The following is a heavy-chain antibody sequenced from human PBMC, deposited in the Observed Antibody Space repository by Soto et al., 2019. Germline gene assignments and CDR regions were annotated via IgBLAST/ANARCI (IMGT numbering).Heavy chain of an antibody. Sequence: SETLSLTCTVSGGSISSYYWSWIRQPPGKGLEWIGYIYYSGSTNYNPSLKSRVTISVDTSKNQFSLKLSSVTAADTAVYYCARAVSRDSSGYFGNWFDPWGQGTLVTVS. J-gene: IGHJ5*02. CDR2: IYYSGST. D-gene: IGHD3-22*01. CDR1: GGSISSYY. CDR3: ARAVSRDSSGYFGNWFDP. V-gene: IGHV4-59*01.